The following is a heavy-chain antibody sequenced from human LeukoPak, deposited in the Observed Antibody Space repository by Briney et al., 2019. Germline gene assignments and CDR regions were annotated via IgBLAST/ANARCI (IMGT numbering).Heavy chain of an antibody. Sequence: PSETLSLTCTVSGGSISSHYWSWIRQPPGKGLEWIGYIYYSGSTNYNPSLKSRVTISVDTSRNQFSLKLSSVTAADSAVYYCARRTGYLNYYYYYYMDVWGNGTTVNVSS. CDR3: ARRTGYLNYYYYYYMDV. CDR2: IYYSGST. CDR1: GGSISSHY. D-gene: IGHD3/OR15-3a*01. J-gene: IGHJ6*03. V-gene: IGHV4-59*11.